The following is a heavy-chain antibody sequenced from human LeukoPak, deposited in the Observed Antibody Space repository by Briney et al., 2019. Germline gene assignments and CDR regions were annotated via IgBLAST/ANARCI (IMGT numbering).Heavy chain of an antibody. CDR1: GGSFSGYY. J-gene: IGHJ5*02. D-gene: IGHD3-10*01. Sequence: SETLSLTCAVYGGSFSGYYWSWIRQPPGKGLEWIGEINHSGSTNYNPSLKSRVTISVDTSKNQFSLKLSSVTAADTAVYYCARGRFYYYGSVRCDWFDPWGQGTLVTVSS. V-gene: IGHV4-34*01. CDR2: INHSGST. CDR3: ARGRFYYYGSVRCDWFDP.